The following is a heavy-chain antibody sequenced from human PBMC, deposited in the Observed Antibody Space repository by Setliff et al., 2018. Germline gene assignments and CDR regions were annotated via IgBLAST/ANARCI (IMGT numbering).Heavy chain of an antibody. V-gene: IGHV3-23*01. CDR1: GFSFGSYA. CDR3: ARQGDVGS. Sequence: GGSLRLSCVASGFSFGSYAMSWVRQAPGKGLEWVSALSGSGSNTFYADSVKGRFTISRDNSKKTLYLQMNSLRAEDTAIYYCARQGDVGSWGQGTLVTVSS. CDR2: LSGSGSNT. J-gene: IGHJ5*02. D-gene: IGHD3-10*02.